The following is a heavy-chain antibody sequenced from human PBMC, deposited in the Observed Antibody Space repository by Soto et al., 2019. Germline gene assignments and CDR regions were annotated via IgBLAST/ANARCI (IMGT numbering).Heavy chain of an antibody. CDR3: AREYGSGSYYNVYMDV. CDR1: GGSLSSDY. CDR2: ADYSGST. J-gene: IGHJ6*03. Sequence: SGTLSLTCAVSGGSLSSDYWSWIRQPPGKALEWIGFADYSGSTNYNPPLKSRVTISVDTSKKQISLKLSSVTAADTAVHYCAREYGSGSYYNVYMDVWGKGTTVTVSS. V-gene: IGHV4-59*01. D-gene: IGHD3-10*01.